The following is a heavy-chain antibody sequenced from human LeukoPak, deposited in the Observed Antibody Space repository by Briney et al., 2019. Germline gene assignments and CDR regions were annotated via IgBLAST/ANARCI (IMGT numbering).Heavy chain of an antibody. CDR2: IYYSGST. CDR1: GRSISSYY. Sequence: SETLSLTCTVSGRSISSYYWSWIRQPPGKGLEWIGSIYYSGSTYYNPSLKSRVTISVDTSKNQFSLKLSSVTAADTAVYYCARHQFVVLYYFDYWGQGTLVTVSS. V-gene: IGHV4-59*05. CDR3: ARHQFVVLYYFDY. J-gene: IGHJ4*02. D-gene: IGHD2-15*01.